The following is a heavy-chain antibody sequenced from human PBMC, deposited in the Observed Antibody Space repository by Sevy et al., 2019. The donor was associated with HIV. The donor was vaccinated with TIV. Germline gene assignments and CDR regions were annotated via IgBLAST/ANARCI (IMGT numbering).Heavy chain of an antibody. D-gene: IGHD6-13*01. CDR3: ARDYVRVAAAGHYYYGMDV. CDR2: ISSSSSYI. Sequence: GESLKISCAASGFTFSSYSMNWVRQAPGKGLEWVSSISSSSSYIYYADSVKGRFTISRDNAKNSLYLQMNSLRAEDTAVYYCARDYVRVAAAGHYYYGMDVWGQGTTVTVSS. J-gene: IGHJ6*02. CDR1: GFTFSSYS. V-gene: IGHV3-21*01.